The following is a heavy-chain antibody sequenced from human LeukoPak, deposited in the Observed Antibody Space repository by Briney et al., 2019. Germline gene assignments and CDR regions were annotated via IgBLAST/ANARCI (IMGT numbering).Heavy chain of an antibody. CDR3: AKARDIVVVPAAMCALDV. Sequence: GGSLRLSCAATGFTFSNYAMNWVRRAPGKGLEWVSAVSGSGAYTYYVDSVRGRFTISRDNSKNTLYLQLNSLTAEDTAVYYCAKARDIVVVPAAMCALDVWGQGTTVTVSS. J-gene: IGHJ6*02. CDR1: GFTFSNYA. CDR2: VSGSGAYT. D-gene: IGHD2-2*01. V-gene: IGHV3-23*01.